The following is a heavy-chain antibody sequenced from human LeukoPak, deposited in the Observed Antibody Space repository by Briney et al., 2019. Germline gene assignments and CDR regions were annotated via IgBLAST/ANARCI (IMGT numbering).Heavy chain of an antibody. CDR3: ASALAYYGRDYYSYGMDV. D-gene: IGHD1-26*01. J-gene: IGHJ6*02. V-gene: IGHV4-34*01. CDR2: INHSGST. CDR1: GGSFSGYY. Sequence: KPSDTLSLTCAVYGGSFSGYYWSGIRQPPGKGLDWIGEINHSGSTNYNPSLKSRVTISVATSKNQFSLKLSSVTAADTAVYYCASALAYYGRDYYSYGMDVWGQGTTVTVSS.